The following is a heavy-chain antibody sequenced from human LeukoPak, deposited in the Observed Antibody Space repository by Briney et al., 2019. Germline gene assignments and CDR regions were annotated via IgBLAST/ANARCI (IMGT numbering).Heavy chain of an antibody. CDR2: FDPEDGET. J-gene: IGHJ4*02. V-gene: IGHV1-24*01. CDR3: ARDPGGYDSSYFDY. Sequence: GASVKVSCKVSGYTLTELSMHWVRQAPGKGLEWMGGFDPEDGETIYAQKFQGRVTMTEDTSTDTAYMELSSLRAEDTAVYYCARDPGGYDSSYFDYWGQGTLVTVSS. CDR1: GYTLTELS. D-gene: IGHD5-12*01.